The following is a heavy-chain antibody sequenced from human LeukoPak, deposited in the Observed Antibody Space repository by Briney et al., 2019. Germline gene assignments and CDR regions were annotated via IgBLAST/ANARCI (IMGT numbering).Heavy chain of an antibody. CDR1: GFTFRGSW. J-gene: IGHJ4*02. CDR2: IKEDRSEK. CDR3: ARGLTALY. Sequence: GGPLRLSCAASGFTFRGSWMTWVRQVPGKGLEWVASIKEDRSEKYYVDSVRGRFTLSRDNAKDSLSLQMSSLRAEDTSIYFCARGLTALYWGQGTLVSVSS. V-gene: IGHV3-7*01.